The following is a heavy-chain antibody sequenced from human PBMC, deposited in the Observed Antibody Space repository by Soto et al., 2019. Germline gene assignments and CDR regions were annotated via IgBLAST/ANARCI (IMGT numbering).Heavy chain of an antibody. V-gene: IGHV4-39*02. D-gene: IGHD2-2*01. CDR1: GGSSSYNSYY. CDR2: IFYTGTT. Sequence: SETLSLTCSVSGGSSSYNSYYWGWIRQPPGKGLEWVGGIFYTGTTYYSPSLKDRVTISVDTSKNSFSLNLTSVTAADTAVYFCARLVVVAPVANAWGQGTLVTVSS. J-gene: IGHJ5*02. CDR3: ARLVVVAPVANA.